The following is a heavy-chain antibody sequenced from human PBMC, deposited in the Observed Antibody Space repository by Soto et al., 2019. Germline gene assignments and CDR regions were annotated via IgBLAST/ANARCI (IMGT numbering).Heavy chain of an antibody. D-gene: IGHD3-10*01. J-gene: IGHJ4*02. V-gene: IGHV4-39*01. CDR1: GGSISSSSYY. Sequence: PSETLSLTCTVAGGSISSSSYYWGWIRQPPGKGLEWIGSIYYSGSTYYNPSLKSRVTISVDTSKNQFSLKLSSVTAADTAVYYCVGMVRGFIAGGYFDYWGQGTLVTVSS. CDR3: VGMVRGFIAGGYFDY. CDR2: IYYSGST.